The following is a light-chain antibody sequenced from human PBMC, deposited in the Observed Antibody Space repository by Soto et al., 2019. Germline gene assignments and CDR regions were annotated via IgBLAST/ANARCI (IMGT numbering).Light chain of an antibody. CDR2: AAY. V-gene: IGKV1-39*01. Sequence: DIQMTHSPSSLSASIGDRVTITCRASQSITDYLNWYQQKPGKAPKLLIYAAYSLQSGVPSRFSGSGSGTDFSLTISSLQPEDSATYYCQQSYSSPVTFGQGTKVDIK. J-gene: IGKJ2*01. CDR3: QQSYSSPVT. CDR1: QSITDY.